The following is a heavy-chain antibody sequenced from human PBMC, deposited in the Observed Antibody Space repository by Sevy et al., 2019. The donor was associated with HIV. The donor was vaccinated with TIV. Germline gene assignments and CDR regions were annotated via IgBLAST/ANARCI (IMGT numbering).Heavy chain of an antibody. CDR2: ISSVGTFI. V-gene: IGHV3-21*01. J-gene: IGHJ4*02. CDR3: ARDLLAVTGTVYFDL. D-gene: IGHD6-19*01. CDR1: GFGFNIYT. Sequence: GGSLRLSCAASGFGFNIYTMHWVRQAPGKGLEWVASISSVGTFIYYADSGKGRFTISRDDARDSLYVQMNSLRAEDTAIYYCARDLLAVTGTVYFDLWGQGALVTVSS.